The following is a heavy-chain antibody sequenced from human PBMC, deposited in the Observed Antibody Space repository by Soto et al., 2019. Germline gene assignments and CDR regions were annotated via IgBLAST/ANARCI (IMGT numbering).Heavy chain of an antibody. Sequence: LRLSCAASGFIFSNYAMSWVRQAPGRGLEWVSAISGSGATTYYSDSVKGRFTISRDNSKNTLYLQMNNLRADDTAVYYCTKGGIPRRYNIPKVDFDYWGQGSLVTVSS. CDR1: GFIFSNYA. J-gene: IGHJ4*02. V-gene: IGHV3-23*01. CDR2: ISGSGATT. CDR3: TKGGIPRRYNIPKVDFDY. D-gene: IGHD1-1*01.